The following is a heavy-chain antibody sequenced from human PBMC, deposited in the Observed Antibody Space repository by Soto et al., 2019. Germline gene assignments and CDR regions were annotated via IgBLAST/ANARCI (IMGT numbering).Heavy chain of an antibody. D-gene: IGHD6-13*01. V-gene: IGHV3-23*01. CDR2: ISGGGTGT. CDR1: GFTFSTSA. Sequence: PGGSLRLSCAASGFTFSTSAMTWVRQAPGKGLEWVSTISGGGTGTYYADSVKGRFTISRDNPKNMLHMQMNSLRAEDTAIYYCARGLWGIEASQALDIWGQGTMVTVSS. CDR3: ARGLWGIEASQALDI. J-gene: IGHJ3*02.